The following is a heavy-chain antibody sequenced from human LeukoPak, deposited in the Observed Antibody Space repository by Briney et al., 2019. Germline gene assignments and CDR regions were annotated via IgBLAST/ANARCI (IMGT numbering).Heavy chain of an antibody. CDR3: ARDRRSWFDP. CDR2: IDYSGST. J-gene: IGHJ5*02. V-gene: IGHV4-59*01. CDR1: GGSISSYY. Sequence: SETLSLTCTVSGGSISSYYWSWIRQPPGKGLEWIGYIDYSGSTNYNPSLKSRVTISVDTSKNQFSLKLSFVTAADTAVYYCARDRRSWFDPWGQGTLVTVSS.